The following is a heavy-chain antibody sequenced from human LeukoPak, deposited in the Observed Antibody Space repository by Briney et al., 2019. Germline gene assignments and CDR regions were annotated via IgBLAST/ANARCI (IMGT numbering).Heavy chain of an antibody. CDR2: IYSTGNT. CDR1: GGSISSGDRY. D-gene: IGHD5-18*01. V-gene: IGHV4-30-4*01. CDR3: ARDSYSYGYGGFDY. J-gene: IGHJ4*02. Sequence: SQTLSLTCTVSGGSISSGDRYWSWIRQSPGKGLEWIGYIYSTGNTYYNSSLKSRVIISVDTSKNQFSLELNSVTAADTAVYYCARDSYSYGYGGFDYWGQGILVTVSS.